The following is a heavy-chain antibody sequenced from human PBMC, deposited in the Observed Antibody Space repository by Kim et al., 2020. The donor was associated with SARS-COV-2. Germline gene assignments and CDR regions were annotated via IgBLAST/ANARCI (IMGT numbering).Heavy chain of an antibody. V-gene: IGHV5-51*01. CDR3: ARGRVYRDYDF. Sequence: GESLKISCQASGYNFTNCWVAWVRQKPGKGLEWLGYIYPGDADTKYGPSFRGLVAITADKSTATAFLHWKNLRASDSAMYYCARGRVYRDYDFWGQGTLVTVSS. J-gene: IGHJ4*02. D-gene: IGHD3-10*01. CDR2: IYPGDADT. CDR1: GYNFTNCW.